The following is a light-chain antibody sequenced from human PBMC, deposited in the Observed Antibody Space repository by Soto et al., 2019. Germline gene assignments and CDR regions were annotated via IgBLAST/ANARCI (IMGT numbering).Light chain of an antibody. J-gene: IGKJ1*01. CDR3: QQYNNWPPRT. CDR2: GAS. V-gene: IGKV3-15*01. CDR1: QSVSSN. Sequence: EMVMTQSPATLSVSPGEGATLPCRASQSVSSNLAWYQQKPGQAPRLLIYGASTRATGVPARFSGSGSGTEFTLTISSLQSEDFAVYYCQQYNNWPPRTFGQGTKVEIK.